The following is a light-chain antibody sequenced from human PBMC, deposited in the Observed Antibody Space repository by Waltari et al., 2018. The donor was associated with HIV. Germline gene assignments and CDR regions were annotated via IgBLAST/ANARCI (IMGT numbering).Light chain of an antibody. V-gene: IGLV1-40*01. J-gene: IGLJ2*01. CDR3: QSYDSSLSGVI. Sequence: QSVLTQPPSVSGAPGQRVTISCTGNTSHIGGGDDVHWYQQLPGTAPKLLIYGNPNRPSGVPDPFSGSPSGTSASLAITGLQADDEADFYCQSYDSSLSGVIFGGGTKLTVL. CDR1: TSHIGGGDD. CDR2: GNP.